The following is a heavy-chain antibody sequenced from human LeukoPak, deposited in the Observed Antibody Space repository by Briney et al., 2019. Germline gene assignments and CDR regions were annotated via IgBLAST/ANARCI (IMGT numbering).Heavy chain of an antibody. D-gene: IGHD2-21*02. CDR2: IYTSGST. Sequence: SSETLSLTYAVSCGSISSYYSSWIRQPAGKGLEWIGRIYTSGSTNYNPSLKSRVTISVDKSKNQFSLKLSSVTAADTAVYYCARYDCGGDCYRDYWGQGTLVTVSS. V-gene: IGHV4-59*10. CDR1: CGSISSYY. J-gene: IGHJ4*02. CDR3: ARYDCGGDCYRDY.